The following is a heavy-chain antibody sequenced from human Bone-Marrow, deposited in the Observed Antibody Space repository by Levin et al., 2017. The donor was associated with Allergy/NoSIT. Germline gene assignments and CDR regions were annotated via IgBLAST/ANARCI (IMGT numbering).Heavy chain of an antibody. CDR1: GGTFSSYA. Sequence: SVKVSCKASGGTFSSYAISWVRQAPGQGLEWMGGIIPIFGTANYAQKFQGRVTITADESTSTAYMELSSLRSEDTAVYYCARDRERRRATMVRGVIIVARRHDAFDSWGQGTMVTVSS. CDR2: IIPIFGTA. D-gene: IGHD3-10*01. V-gene: IGHV1-69*13. J-gene: IGHJ3*02. CDR3: ARDRERRRATMVRGVIIVARRHDAFDS.